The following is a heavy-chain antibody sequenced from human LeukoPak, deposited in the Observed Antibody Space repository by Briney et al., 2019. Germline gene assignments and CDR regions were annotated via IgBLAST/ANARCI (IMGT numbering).Heavy chain of an antibody. Sequence: PGRSLRLSCAASGFTFSTYGMHWVRQAPGKGLEWVAVISYDGSNIYYGDSVKGRFTISRDNSKNTLYLQMNSLRAKDTAVYYCAKVMKSPAPFWSGYYSYWGQGTLVTVSS. CDR3: AKVMKSPAPFWSGYYSY. D-gene: IGHD3-3*01. CDR1: GFTFSTYG. J-gene: IGHJ4*02. CDR2: ISYDGSNI. V-gene: IGHV3-30*18.